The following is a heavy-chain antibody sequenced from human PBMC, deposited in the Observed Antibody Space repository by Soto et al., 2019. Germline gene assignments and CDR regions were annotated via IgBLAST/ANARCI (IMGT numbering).Heavy chain of an antibody. J-gene: IGHJ3*02. V-gene: IGHV3-48*03. Sequence: EVQLVESGGGLVQPGGSLRLSCAASGFTFSSYEMNWVRQAPGKGLEWVSYISSSGSTIYYADSVKGRFTISRDNAKNSLYLQMNSLRAEDTAVYYCARIRLIVVVTASDAFDIWGQGTMVTVSS. CDR2: ISSSGSTI. D-gene: IGHD2-21*02. CDR3: ARIRLIVVVTASDAFDI. CDR1: GFTFSSYE.